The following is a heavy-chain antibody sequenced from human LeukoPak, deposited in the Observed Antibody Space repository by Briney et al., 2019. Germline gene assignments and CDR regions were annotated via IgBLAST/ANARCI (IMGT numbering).Heavy chain of an antibody. J-gene: IGHJ6*02. CDR3: ARGTVTTGNGMDV. CDR2: ISYDGSNK. V-gene: IGHV3-30-3*01. D-gene: IGHD4-17*01. Sequence: GGSLRLSCAASGFTFSSFAIHWVRLAPGKGLEWVAVISYDGSNKYYADSVKGRFTISRDNSKNTLYLQMNSLRAEDTAVYYCARGTVTTGNGMDVWGQGTTVTVSS. CDR1: GFTFSSFA.